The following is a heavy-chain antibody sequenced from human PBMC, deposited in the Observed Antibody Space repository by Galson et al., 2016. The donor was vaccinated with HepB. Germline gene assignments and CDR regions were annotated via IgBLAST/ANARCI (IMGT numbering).Heavy chain of an antibody. J-gene: IGHJ4*02. V-gene: IGHV3-7*04. D-gene: IGHD1-1*01. CDR3: ARAYQYTLDY. CDR1: GLTFSRFW. Sequence: LRLSCAASGLTFSRFWMTWVRQAPGKGLEWVANINQDGSEKHYLDSVRGRFTISRDNAKNSLYLQMNSLRAEDTAGYFCARAYQYTLDYWGQGTLVTVSS. CDR2: INQDGSEK.